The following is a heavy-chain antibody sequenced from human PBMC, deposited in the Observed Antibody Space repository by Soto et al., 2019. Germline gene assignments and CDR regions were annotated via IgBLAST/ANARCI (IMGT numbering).Heavy chain of an antibody. CDR1: GFTFSSYA. CDR3: VPSPGYDYIWGNPGGY. J-gene: IGHJ4*02. CDR2: ISGSGGST. D-gene: IGHD3-16*01. Sequence: GGSLRLSCAASGFTFSSYAMSWVRQAPGKGLEWVSAISGSGGSTYYADSVKGRFTISRDNSKNTLYLQMNSLRAEDTAVYYCVPSPGYDYIWGNPGGYWGQGTLVTVSS. V-gene: IGHV3-23*01.